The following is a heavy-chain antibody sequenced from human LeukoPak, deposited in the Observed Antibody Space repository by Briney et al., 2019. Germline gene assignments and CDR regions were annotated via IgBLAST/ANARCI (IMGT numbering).Heavy chain of an antibody. Sequence: GGSLRLSCAAFGFIFSNYPMNWVRQAPGKGLEWVSNVRPGDSARSYADSVRGRFTISRDDAKNSLYLQMNSLRDEDTAVYYCATDSHYAIDFWGRGTLVTVSS. CDR3: ATDSHYAIDF. CDR2: VRPGDSAR. CDR1: GFIFSNYP. J-gene: IGHJ4*02. D-gene: IGHD4-17*01. V-gene: IGHV3-48*02.